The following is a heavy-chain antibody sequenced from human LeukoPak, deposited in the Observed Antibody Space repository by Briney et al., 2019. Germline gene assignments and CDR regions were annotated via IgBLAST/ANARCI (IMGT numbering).Heavy chain of an antibody. CDR1: GFTVSSNY. D-gene: IGHD4-17*01. CDR3: AGYGDYPY. Sequence: PGGSLRLSCAASGFTVSSNYMGWVRQAPGEGLEWVSYFGNSGTIYYADSVKGRFTISRDNAKNSLYLQMNSLRVEDTAVYYCAGYGDYPYWGRGTLVSVSS. J-gene: IGHJ4*02. V-gene: IGHV3-69-1*01. CDR2: FGNSGTI.